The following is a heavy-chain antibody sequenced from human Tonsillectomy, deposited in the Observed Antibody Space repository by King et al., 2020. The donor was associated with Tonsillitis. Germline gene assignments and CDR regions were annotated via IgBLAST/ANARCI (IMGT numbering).Heavy chain of an antibody. CDR2: TSSDGTNK. J-gene: IGHJ5*02. CDR1: GITFSTYA. Sequence: QLVQSGGGVVQPGRSLRLSCAASGITFSTYAMHWGRQAPGKGLEWVAATSSDGTNKYYGDSVKGRFTISRDNSKNKLYLQMNSLRVDDTAVYYCAKGSASCYTCWFDPWGQGTLVTVSS. D-gene: IGHD2-2*02. V-gene: IGHV3-30*18. CDR3: AKGSASCYTCWFDP.